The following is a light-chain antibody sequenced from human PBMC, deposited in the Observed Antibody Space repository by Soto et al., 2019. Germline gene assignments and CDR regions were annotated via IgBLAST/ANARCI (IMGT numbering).Light chain of an antibody. CDR3: SSYISSITLV. CDR2: DVS. Sequence: QSVLTQPASVSGSPGQSITISCTGTSSDVGGYNYVSWYQQHPGKAPKLMIYDVSNRPSGVSNRFSGSKSGNTASLSISGLQAEDEADYYCSSYISSITLVFGGGTNVTVL. CDR1: SSDVGGYNY. V-gene: IGLV2-14*03. J-gene: IGLJ2*01.